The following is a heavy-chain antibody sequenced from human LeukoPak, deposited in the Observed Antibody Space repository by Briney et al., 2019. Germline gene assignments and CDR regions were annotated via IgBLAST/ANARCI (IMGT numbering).Heavy chain of an antibody. Sequence: GGSLRLSCAASGFTVSSNYMSWVRQAPGKGLEWVSVIYSGGSTYYADSVKGRFTISRDNSKNTLYLQMNSLRAEDTAVYYCANSLGYCSSTSCPLTGSPPTDYWGQGTLVTVSS. CDR3: ANSLGYCSSTSCPLTGSPPTDY. J-gene: IGHJ4*02. D-gene: IGHD2-2*01. CDR2: IYSGGST. V-gene: IGHV3-66*01. CDR1: GFTVSSNY.